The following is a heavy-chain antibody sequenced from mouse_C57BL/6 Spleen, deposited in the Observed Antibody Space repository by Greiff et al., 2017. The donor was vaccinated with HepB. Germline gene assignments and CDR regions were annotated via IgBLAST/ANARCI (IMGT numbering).Heavy chain of an antibody. J-gene: IGHJ4*01. CDR3: ARTPPHDYGSSYAMDY. V-gene: IGHV1-64*01. D-gene: IGHD1-1*01. Sequence: QVQLQQPGAELVKPGASVKLSCKASGYTFTSYWMHWVKQRPGQGLEWIGMIHPNSGSTNYNEKFKSKATLTVDKSSSTAYMQLSSLTSEDSAVYYCARTPPHDYGSSYAMDYWGQGTSVTVSS. CDR1: GYTFTSYW. CDR2: IHPNSGST.